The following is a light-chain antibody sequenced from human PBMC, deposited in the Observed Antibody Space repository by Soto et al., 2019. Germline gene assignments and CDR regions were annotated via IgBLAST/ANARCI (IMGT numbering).Light chain of an antibody. V-gene: IGKV3-20*01. J-gene: IGKJ1*01. CDR2: GAS. CDR3: QHYNSHSEA. CDR1: QSVSSSY. Sequence: EIVLTQSPGTLSLSRGERATLSCRASQSVSSSYLAWYQQKPGQAPRLLIYGASSRATGIPDRFSGSGSGTEFTLTISSLQPDDFATYYCQHYNSHSEAFGQGTKVDIK.